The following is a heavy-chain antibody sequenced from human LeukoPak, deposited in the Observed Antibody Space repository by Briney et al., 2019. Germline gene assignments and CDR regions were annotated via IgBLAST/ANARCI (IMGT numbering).Heavy chain of an antibody. D-gene: IGHD3-16*01. CDR1: GFIFSNHV. CDR3: AKGYSYAFDY. J-gene: IGHJ4*02. Sequence: PGGSLRLSCVASGFIFSNHVMHWVRQAPGNGLEWVAFIRKDGSIKYYADSVRGRFTFSRDNSKNTVYLQMSSLGADDTAVCYCAKGYSYAFDYWGQGTLVTVSS. CDR2: IRKDGSIK. V-gene: IGHV3-30*02.